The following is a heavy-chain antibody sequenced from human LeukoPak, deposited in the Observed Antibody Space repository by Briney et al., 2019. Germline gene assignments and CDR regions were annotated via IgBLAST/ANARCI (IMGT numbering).Heavy chain of an antibody. CDR3: TTGPGGPDCSSTSCYDYGMDV. J-gene: IGHJ6*02. D-gene: IGHD2-2*01. V-gene: IGHV3-15*07. CDR1: GFTFSNAW. Sequence: PGVSLRLSCAASGFTFSNAWMNWVRQAPGKGLEWVGRIKSKTDGGTTDYAAPVKGRFTISRDDSKNTLYLQMNSLKTEDTAVYYCTTGPGGPDCSSTSCYDYGMDVWGQGTTVTVSS. CDR2: IKSKTDGGTT.